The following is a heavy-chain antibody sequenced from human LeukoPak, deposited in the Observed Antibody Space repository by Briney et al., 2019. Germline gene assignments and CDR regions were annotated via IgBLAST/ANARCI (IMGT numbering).Heavy chain of an antibody. CDR3: AAPKDCSSTGCYGGARREGRDV. J-gene: IGHJ6*04. V-gene: IGHV4-34*01. CDR1: GGSFSGYY. Sequence: SETLSLTCAVYGGSFSGYYWSWIRQPPGKGLEWIGEINHSGSTNYNPSLKSRVTISVDTSKNQFSLKLSSVTAADTAVYYCAAPKDCSSTGCYGGARREGRDVGAKGPRVTVS. CDR2: INHSGST. D-gene: IGHD2-2*01.